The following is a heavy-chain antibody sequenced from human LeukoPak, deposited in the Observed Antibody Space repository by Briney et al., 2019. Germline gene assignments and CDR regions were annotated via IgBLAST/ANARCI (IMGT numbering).Heavy chain of an antibody. D-gene: IGHD3-22*01. CDR1: GFTFSSYW. CDR2: ISGSGGST. CDR3: ANHDSSGYYYDAFNI. Sequence: GGSLRLSCAASGFTFSSYWMHWVRQAPGKGLEWVSAISGSGGSTYYADSVKGRFTISRDNSKNTLYLQMNSLRAEDTAVYYCANHDSSGYYYDAFNIWGQGTMVTVSS. J-gene: IGHJ3*02. V-gene: IGHV3-23*01.